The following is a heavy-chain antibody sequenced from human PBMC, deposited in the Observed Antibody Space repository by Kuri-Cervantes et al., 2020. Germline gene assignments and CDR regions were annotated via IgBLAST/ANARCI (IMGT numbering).Heavy chain of an antibody. V-gene: IGHV3-30-3*02. CDR3: AKWPWRRWCRESYYYYDMDV. J-gene: IGHJ6*02. D-gene: IGHD2-21*01. Sequence: GGSLRLSCAASGFTFSSYGMHGVRQAPGKALAGVAVISYDGNNNYYADSVKGRFTISRDNSKNTLYLQTNSLRAEDTAVYYCAKWPWRRWCRESYYYYDMDVWGQGTTVTVSS. CDR2: ISYDGNNN. CDR1: GFTFSSYG.